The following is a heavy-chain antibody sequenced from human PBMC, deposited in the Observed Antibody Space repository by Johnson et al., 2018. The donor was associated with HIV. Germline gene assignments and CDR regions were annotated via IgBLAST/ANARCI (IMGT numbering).Heavy chain of an antibody. V-gene: IGHV3-30*04. D-gene: IGHD3-22*01. CDR1: GFTFSNYA. CDR3: ARSISMIIVGDAFDI. Sequence: QVQLVESGGGLVQPGGSLRLSCAASGFTFSNYAMHWVRQAPGKGLEWLSVISYDGRYKYYADSVKGRFTISRDNAKNSLYLQMNSLIVEDTAVYYCARSISMIIVGDAFDIWGQGTMVTVSS. J-gene: IGHJ3*02. CDR2: ISYDGRYK.